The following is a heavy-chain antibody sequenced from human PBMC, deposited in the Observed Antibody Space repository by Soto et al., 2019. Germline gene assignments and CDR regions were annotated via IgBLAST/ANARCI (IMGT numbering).Heavy chain of an antibody. CDR3: ARAVEYSSSIELDY. J-gene: IGHJ4*02. Sequence: SETLSLTCTVSGGSISSGGYYWSWIRQHPGKGLEWIGYIYYSGSTYYNPSLKSRVTISVDTSKNQFSLKLSSVTAADTAVYYCARAVEYSSSIELDYWGQGTLVTVSS. V-gene: IGHV4-31*03. CDR1: GGSISSGGYY. D-gene: IGHD6-6*01. CDR2: IYYSGST.